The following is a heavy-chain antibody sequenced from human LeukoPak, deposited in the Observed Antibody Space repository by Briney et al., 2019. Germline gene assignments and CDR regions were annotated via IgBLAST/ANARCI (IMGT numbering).Heavy chain of an antibody. CDR3: AKKRVGRNGGGYFDY. CDR1: GFPYQVFY. V-gene: IGHV3-43*02. D-gene: IGHD5-24*01. J-gene: IGHJ4*02. CDR2: ISGDDGST. Sequence: PGGSQRLSRAAPGFPYQVFYALWVRQAPGKGLEWVSLISGDDGSTYYADSVKGRFTISRDNSKNSLYLQMNSLGTEDTALYYCAKKRVGRNGGGYFDYWGQGTLVTVSS.